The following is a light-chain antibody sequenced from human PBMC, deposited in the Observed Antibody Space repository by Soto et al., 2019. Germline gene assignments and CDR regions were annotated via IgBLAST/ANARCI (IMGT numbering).Light chain of an antibody. V-gene: IGKV3-20*01. CDR2: GAS. J-gene: IGKJ1*01. Sequence: EIVLTQSPGTLSLSPGERATLSCRASQSVSSNNLAWYQQNPGQAPRLLIYGASTRVTGIPDRFSGSGSGTDFTLTISRLEPEDFAVYYCQQYGVSPRTFGQGTKVEIK. CDR3: QQYGVSPRT. CDR1: QSVSSNN.